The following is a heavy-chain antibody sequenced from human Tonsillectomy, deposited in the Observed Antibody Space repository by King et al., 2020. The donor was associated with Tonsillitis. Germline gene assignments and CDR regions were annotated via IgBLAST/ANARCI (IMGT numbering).Heavy chain of an antibody. Sequence: VQLVESGGGLVQPGGSLRLSCAASGFSFRSYAMSWVRQAPGKGRDRGSAISGSGETTLYAESVKGRFTISSDNSKNTLYLQMNSLRAEDTAVYYCAHQYYDFWTGYSYFDYWGQGTLVTVSS. CDR2: ISGSGETT. CDR1: GFSFRSYA. D-gene: IGHD3-3*01. CDR3: AHQYYDFWTGYSYFDY. V-gene: IGHV3-23*04. J-gene: IGHJ4*02.